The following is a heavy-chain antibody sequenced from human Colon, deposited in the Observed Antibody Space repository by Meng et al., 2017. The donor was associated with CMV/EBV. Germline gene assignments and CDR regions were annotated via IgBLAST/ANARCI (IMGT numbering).Heavy chain of an antibody. J-gene: IGHJ4*02. CDR3: ARGRRYCPNSRCYFFDH. Sequence: GESLKISCAGSGLTLSSMYMHWVRQASGKGLEWVSVFYSGNTTDYADSLKGRFTVSRDNSKNTLYLQMNSLRPEDTAIYYCARGRRYCPNSRCYFFDHWGQGTLVTVSS. D-gene: IGHD2-8*01. CDR1: GLTLSSMY. V-gene: IGHV3-66*02. CDR2: FYSGNTT.